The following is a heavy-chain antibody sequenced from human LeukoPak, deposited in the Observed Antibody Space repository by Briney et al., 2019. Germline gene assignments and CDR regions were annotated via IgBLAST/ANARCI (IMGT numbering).Heavy chain of an antibody. D-gene: IGHD2-21*02. CDR2: IYTSGST. Sequence: PSETLSLTCTVSGGSISSGSYYWSWIRQPAGKGLEWIGRIYTSGSTNHNPSLKSRVTISVDTSKNQFSLKLSSVTAADTAVYYCARVHCGGDCYSDRGWFDPWGQGTLVTVSS. CDR1: GGSISSGSYY. CDR3: ARVHCGGDCYSDRGWFDP. V-gene: IGHV4-61*02. J-gene: IGHJ5*02.